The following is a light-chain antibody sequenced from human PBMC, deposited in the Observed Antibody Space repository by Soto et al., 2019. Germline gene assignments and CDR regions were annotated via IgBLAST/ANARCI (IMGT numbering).Light chain of an antibody. J-gene: IGLJ3*02. CDR2: KDT. Sequence: SYELTQPPSVSVSPGQTARITCSGDALPKQYAYWYQQQPGQAPVLVIYKDTERPSGIPERFSGSSSGTTVTLTISGVQAEDEADYYCQSADSSGPYLWVFGGGTKLTVL. CDR3: QSADSSGPYLWV. V-gene: IGLV3-25*02. CDR1: ALPKQY.